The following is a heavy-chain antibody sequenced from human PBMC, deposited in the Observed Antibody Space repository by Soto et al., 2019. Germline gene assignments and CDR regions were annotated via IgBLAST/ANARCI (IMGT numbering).Heavy chain of an antibody. CDR1: GGTFSSYA. J-gene: IGHJ5*01. Sequence: GASVKVSCKASGGTFSSYAISWVRQAPGQGLEWMGGIIPIFDTTNYAQNFQDRIIFTADMSTNTAYMELSSLRSEDTAVYYCASGGCTNGISLVPDSWGQGTLVTVSS. D-gene: IGHD2-8*01. CDR2: IIPIFDTT. V-gene: IGHV1-69*06. CDR3: ASGGCTNGISLVPDS.